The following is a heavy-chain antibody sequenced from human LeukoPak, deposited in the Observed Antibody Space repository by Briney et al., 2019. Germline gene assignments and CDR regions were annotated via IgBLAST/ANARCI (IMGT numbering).Heavy chain of an antibody. J-gene: IGHJ4*02. CDR2: INHSGST. CDR1: GGSFSGYY. Sequence: SETLSLTCAVYGGSFSGYYWSWIRQPPGRGLEWIGEINHSGSTNYNPSLKSRVTISVDTSKNQFSLKLSSVTAADTAVYYCARDRGSDLYHNWGQGTLVTVSS. CDR3: ARDRGSDLYHN. D-gene: IGHD2-2*02. V-gene: IGHV4-34*01.